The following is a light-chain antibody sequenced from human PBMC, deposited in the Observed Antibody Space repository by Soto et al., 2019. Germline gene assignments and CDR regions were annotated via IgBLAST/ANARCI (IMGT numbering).Light chain of an antibody. J-gene: IGKJ1*01. CDR3: QQYFETPWT. CDR2: WAS. CDR1: QDLLYNFNNKNY. V-gene: IGKV4-1*01. Sequence: DIVMTQSPDSLTVSLGERATINCRSSQDLLYNFNNKNYLAWYQQRPGQPPKLLIHWASIRESGVPDRFSGSGSGTDFTLTISSLQAEDVAVYYCQQYFETPWTLGQGTKVEIK.